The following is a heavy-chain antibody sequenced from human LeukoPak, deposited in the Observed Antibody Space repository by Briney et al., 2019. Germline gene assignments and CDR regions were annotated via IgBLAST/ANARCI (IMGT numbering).Heavy chain of an antibody. Sequence: SETLSLICSVSGGSINKYYWNWIRQPPGKGLEWIGGIYSSGSTNYNPSLKSRVTISVDTSNNQLSLRLSSVTAADTAVYYCARHASSWYGGRFDPWGQGTVVTVSS. V-gene: IGHV4-59*08. CDR3: ARHASSWYGGRFDP. J-gene: IGHJ5*02. CDR1: GGSINKYY. D-gene: IGHD6-13*01. CDR2: IYSSGST.